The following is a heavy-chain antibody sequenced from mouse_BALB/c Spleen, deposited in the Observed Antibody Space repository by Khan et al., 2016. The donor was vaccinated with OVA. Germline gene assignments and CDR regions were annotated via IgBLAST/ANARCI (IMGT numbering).Heavy chain of an antibody. CDR3: ARMARTIN. Sequence: EVELVESGGGLVQPGGSLKLSCAASGFTFSSYGMSWVRQTPDKRLELVATINSIGGSTYYPDSVKGRFTISRDNAKNTLYLQMSSLKSEDTAMYYCARMARTINWGQGTTLTVSS. V-gene: IGHV5-6-3*01. CDR1: GFTFSSYG. J-gene: IGHJ2*01. CDR2: INSIGGST.